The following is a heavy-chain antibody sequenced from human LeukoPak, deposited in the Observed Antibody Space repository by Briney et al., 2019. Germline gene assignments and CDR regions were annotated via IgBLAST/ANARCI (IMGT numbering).Heavy chain of an antibody. Sequence: PGGSLRLSCAASGFTFSSYAMSWVRQAPGKGLEWVSAISGSGGSTYYADSVKGRFTISRDNSKNTLYQQMNSLRAEDTAVYYCATGKTYYDFWSGYSNTHAEYFQYWGQGTLVTVSS. V-gene: IGHV3-23*01. CDR2: ISGSGGST. D-gene: IGHD3-3*01. J-gene: IGHJ1*01. CDR1: GFTFSSYA. CDR3: ATGKTYYDFWSGYSNTHAEYFQY.